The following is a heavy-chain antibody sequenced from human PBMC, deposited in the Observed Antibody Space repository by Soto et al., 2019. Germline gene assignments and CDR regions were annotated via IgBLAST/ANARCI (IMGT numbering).Heavy chain of an antibody. J-gene: IGHJ4*02. CDR2: IYYSGST. CDR1: GGSISSGDYY. D-gene: IGHD4-17*01. CDR3: ARGKDYGGNSDY. Sequence: PSETLSLTCSVLGGSISSGDYYWSWIRQPPGKGLEWIGYIYYSGSTYYNPSLNSRVTISVDTSKNQFSLKLSSVTAADTALYYCARGKDYGGNSDYWGQGTLVTVSS. V-gene: IGHV4-30-4*01.